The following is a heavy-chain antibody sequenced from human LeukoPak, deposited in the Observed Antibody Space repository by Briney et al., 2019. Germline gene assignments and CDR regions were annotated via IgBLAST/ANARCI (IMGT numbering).Heavy chain of an antibody. CDR1: GGSISSYY. V-gene: IGHV4-59*01. CDR3: ARGPAVAGANFDY. J-gene: IGHJ4*02. CDR2: IYYSGST. Sequence: PSETLSLTCTVSGGSISSYYWSWIRQPPGKGLEWIGYIYYSGSTNYNPSLKSRVTISVDTSKNQFSLKLSSATAADTAVYYCARGPAVAGANFDYWGQGTLVTVSS. D-gene: IGHD6-19*01.